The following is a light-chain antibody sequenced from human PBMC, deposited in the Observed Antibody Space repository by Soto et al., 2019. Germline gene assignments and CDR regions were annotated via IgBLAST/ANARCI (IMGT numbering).Light chain of an antibody. CDR1: SSNIGNNF. CDR3: GSWDSSLTYV. J-gene: IGLJ1*01. Sequence: QSVLTQPPSVPAAPGQKVTISCSGSSSNIGNNFVTWYQQLPGTAPKLLIYDNNKRPSGIPDRFSGSQSGTSATLGITGLQTGDEAVYYCGSWDSSLTYVFGTGTKLTVL. CDR2: DNN. V-gene: IGLV1-51*01.